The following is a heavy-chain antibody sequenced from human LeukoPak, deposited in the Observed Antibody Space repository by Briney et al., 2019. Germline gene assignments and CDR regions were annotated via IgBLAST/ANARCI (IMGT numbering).Heavy chain of an antibody. J-gene: IGHJ4*02. CDR2: IKQDGSDK. Sequence: GGSLRLSCAASGFTFSTYWMNWVRQAPGKGLEWLANIKQDGSDKYYLDSVKGRFTISRDNAKNSLYLQMNSLRADDTAVYYCARDARVIDYWGQGTLVTVSS. CDR3: ARDARVIDY. V-gene: IGHV3-7*01. D-gene: IGHD2/OR15-2a*01. CDR1: GFTFSTYW.